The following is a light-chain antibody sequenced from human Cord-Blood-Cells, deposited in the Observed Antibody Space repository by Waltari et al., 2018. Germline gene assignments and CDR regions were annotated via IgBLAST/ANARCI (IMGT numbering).Light chain of an antibody. CDR1: QSVSSY. Sequence: DIVLTQSPATLSLSPGERATLSCRASQSVSSYLAWYQQKPGQAPRLLVYDASSRATGSPARFSGSGSGTDFPLTISSLEPEDFAVYYCQQRSNWPITFGQGTRLEIK. CDR3: QQRSNWPIT. J-gene: IGKJ5*01. CDR2: DAS. V-gene: IGKV3-11*01.